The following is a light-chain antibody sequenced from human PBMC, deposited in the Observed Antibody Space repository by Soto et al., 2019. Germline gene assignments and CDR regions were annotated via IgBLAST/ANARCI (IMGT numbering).Light chain of an antibody. J-gene: IGLJ1*01. CDR2: EVT. V-gene: IGLV2-14*01. Sequence: QSALTQPASVSGSPGQSIAISCTGTRSDVGAYNYVSWYQQHPGKAPKLMISEVTNRPSGVSDRFSGSKSGNTASLTISGLQAEDEADYYCSSYTTSSTRVFGPGTKLTVL. CDR3: SSYTTSSTRV. CDR1: RSDVGAYNY.